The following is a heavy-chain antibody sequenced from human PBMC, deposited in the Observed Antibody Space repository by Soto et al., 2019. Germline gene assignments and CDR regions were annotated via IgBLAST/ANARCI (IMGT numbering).Heavy chain of an antibody. J-gene: IGHJ6*02. CDR3: ARHTKGSSGWYQYYYYGMDV. V-gene: IGHV5-51*01. D-gene: IGHD6-19*01. CDR2: IYPGDSDT. CDR1: GYSFTSYW. Sequence: PGESLQISCKGSGYSFTSYWIGWVRQMPGKGLEWMGIIYPGDSDTRYSPSFQGQVTISADKSISTAYLQWSSLKASDTAMYYCARHTKGSSGWYQYYYYGMDVWGQGTRVTVSS.